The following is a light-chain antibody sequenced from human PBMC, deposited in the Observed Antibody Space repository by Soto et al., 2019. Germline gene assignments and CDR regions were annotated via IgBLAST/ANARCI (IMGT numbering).Light chain of an antibody. CDR1: NSDIGFYNY. CDR2: EVS. J-gene: IGLJ1*01. CDR3: SSYTSSALYV. Sequence: QSALAQPASVSGPPGQSITISCTGTNSDIGFYNYVSWYQQHPGKAPKLMIYEVSYRPSGVSDRFSGSKSANTASLTISGLQAEDGADYYCSSYTSSALYVFGSGTKVTVL. V-gene: IGLV2-14*01.